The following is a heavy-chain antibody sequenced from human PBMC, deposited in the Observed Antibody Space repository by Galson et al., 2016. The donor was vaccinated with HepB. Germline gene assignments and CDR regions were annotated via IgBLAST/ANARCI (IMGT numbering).Heavy chain of an antibody. D-gene: IGHD3-3*01. V-gene: IGHV3-9*01. Sequence: SLRLSCAASGFTFDDYAMHWVRQAPGKGXXXVSXXXWXXXNIGXXDSXXXRXXISRDXXKNSLYIKMNSLRAEDTALYYCAKDRASPWSDYGKYFYGMDVWGQGTTVTVSS. CDR3: AKDRASPWSDYGKYFYGMDV. J-gene: IGHJ6*02. CDR2: XXWXXXNI. CDR1: GFTFDDYA.